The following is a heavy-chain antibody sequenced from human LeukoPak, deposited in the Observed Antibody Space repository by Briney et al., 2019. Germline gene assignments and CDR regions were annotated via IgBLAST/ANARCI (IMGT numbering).Heavy chain of an antibody. Sequence: SETLSLTCTVSGGSISSYYWSWIRQPAGKGLEWIGRIYTSGSTNYNPSLKSRVTISVDTSKNQFSLKLSSVTAADTAVYYCARVGWSGSGRITRDDYWGQGTLVTVSS. CDR3: ARVGWSGSGRITRDDY. CDR1: GGSISSYY. V-gene: IGHV4-4*07. J-gene: IGHJ4*02. D-gene: IGHD3-10*01. CDR2: IYTSGST.